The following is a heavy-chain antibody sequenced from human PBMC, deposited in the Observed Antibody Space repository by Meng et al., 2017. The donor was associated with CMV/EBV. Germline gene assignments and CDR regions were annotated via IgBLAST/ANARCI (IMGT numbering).Heavy chain of an antibody. Sequence: SEPLSLTCTVSGGSISSSSYYWGWIRQPPGKGLEWIGSIYYSGSTYYNPSLKSRVTISVDTSKNQFSLKLSSVTAADTAVYYCARDPPYYDILTGYLPSYYFDYWGQGTLVTVSS. D-gene: IGHD3-9*01. CDR3: ARDPPYYDILTGYLPSYYFDY. J-gene: IGHJ4*02. V-gene: IGHV4-39*07. CDR2: IYYSGST. CDR1: GGSISSSSYY.